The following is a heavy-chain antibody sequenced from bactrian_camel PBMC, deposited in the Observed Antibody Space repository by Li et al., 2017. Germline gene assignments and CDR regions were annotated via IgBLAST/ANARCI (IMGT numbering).Heavy chain of an antibody. J-gene: IGHJ4*01. CDR2: IASDGRT. CDR3: AADIGSLDDTCLSMSPSKYNY. CDR1: GYTFSAYC. V-gene: IGHV3S53*01. D-gene: IGHD1*01. Sequence: HVQLVESGGGSVQDGESLRLSCAAPGYTFSAYCMGWFRQAPGKEREGVAMIASDGRTTYADSVKGRFTISQDNSGNTLYLQMNSLAADDTAMYYCAADIGSLDDTCLSMSPSKYNYWGQGTQVTVS.